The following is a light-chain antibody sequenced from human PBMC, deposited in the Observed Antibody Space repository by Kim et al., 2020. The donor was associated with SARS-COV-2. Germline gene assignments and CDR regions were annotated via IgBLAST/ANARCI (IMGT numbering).Light chain of an antibody. CDR2: DVS. J-gene: IGLJ2*01. V-gene: IGLV2-11*03. CDR1: SSDIGSYNY. CDR3: CSYAGTNIYVI. Sequence: QSVTIACTGTSSDIGSYNYSSWYQQHPDKAPKLMIYDVSKRPSGVPDRFSGSKSGNTASLTISGLQAEDEADYYCCSYAGTNIYVIFGGGTQLTVL.